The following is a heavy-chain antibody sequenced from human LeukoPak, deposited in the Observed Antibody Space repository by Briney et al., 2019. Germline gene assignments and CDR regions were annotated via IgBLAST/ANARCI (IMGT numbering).Heavy chain of an antibody. CDR3: ARDPDYGRYNWFDP. J-gene: IGHJ5*02. Sequence: SVKVSCKASGGTFSSYAISWVRQAPGQGLEWMGGIIPIFGTANYAQKFQGRVTITADKSTSTAYMELSSLRSEDTAVYYCARDPDYGRYNWFDPWGQGTLVTVSS. CDR1: GGTFSSYA. CDR2: IIPIFGTA. V-gene: IGHV1-69*06. D-gene: IGHD4-17*01.